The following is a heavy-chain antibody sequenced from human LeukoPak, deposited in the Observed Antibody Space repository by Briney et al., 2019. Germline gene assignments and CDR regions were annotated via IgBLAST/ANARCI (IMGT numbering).Heavy chain of an antibody. CDR3: ARDSAAAGIVDY. V-gene: IGHV4-30-4*01. D-gene: IGHD6-13*01. CDR1: GGSLSGGNYY. CDR2: IYYSGST. Sequence: SETLSVTCAVPGGSLSGGNYYWRWVRQPPGRCRGWLGYIYYSGSTYYNPSLKSRVTITVDTYKNQFSLKLSSVTAADTAVYYCARDSAAAGIVDYWGQGTLVTVSS. J-gene: IGHJ4*02.